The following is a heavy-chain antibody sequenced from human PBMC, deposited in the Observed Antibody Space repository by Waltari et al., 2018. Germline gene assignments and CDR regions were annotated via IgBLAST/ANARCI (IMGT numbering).Heavy chain of an antibody. V-gene: IGHV5-51*01. CDR1: GYSFTSYW. Sequence: EVQLVQSGAEVKKPGESLKISCKGSGYSFTSYWIGWVRQMPGKGLEWMGIIDPGDSDTRYSPSFHGQVTISADKSISTAYLQWSSLKASDTAMYYCARHSDRGSYYLPLDYWGQGTLVTVSS. CDR3: ARHSDRGSYYLPLDY. CDR2: IDPGDSDT. J-gene: IGHJ4*02. D-gene: IGHD1-26*01.